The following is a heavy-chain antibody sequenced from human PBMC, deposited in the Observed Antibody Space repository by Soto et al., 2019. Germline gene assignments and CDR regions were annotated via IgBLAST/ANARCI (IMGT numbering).Heavy chain of an antibody. CDR1: GFTFSSYA. V-gene: IGHV3-23*01. Sequence: GGSLRLSCAASGFTFSSYAMSWVRQAPGKGLEWVSAISGSGGSTYYADSVKGRFTISRDNSKNTLYLQMNSLRAEDTAVYYCAKVSGAEYCSSTSCPPGYSYPYYYYMDVWGKGTTVTVSS. CDR2: ISGSGGST. J-gene: IGHJ6*03. CDR3: AKVSGAEYCSSTSCPPGYSYPYYYYMDV. D-gene: IGHD2-2*01.